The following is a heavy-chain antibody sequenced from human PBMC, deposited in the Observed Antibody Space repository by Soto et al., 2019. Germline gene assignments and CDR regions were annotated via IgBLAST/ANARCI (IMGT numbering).Heavy chain of an antibody. Sequence: SETLSLTCTVSGGSISSTTYYWGWMRQPPGKGLEWIASFFIGGNTYYNPSLKSRVTISVDTSKNQFSLKLSSVTAADTAVYLGARRHGLDMDAYYWGQGILVTVSS. D-gene: IGHD3-10*01. CDR1: GGSISSTTYY. J-gene: IGHJ4*02. CDR3: ARRHGLDMDAYY. V-gene: IGHV4-39*01. CDR2: FFIGGNT.